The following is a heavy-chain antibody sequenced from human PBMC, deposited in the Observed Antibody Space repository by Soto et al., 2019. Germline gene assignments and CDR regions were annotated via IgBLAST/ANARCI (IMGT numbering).Heavy chain of an antibody. V-gene: IGHV3-33*01. J-gene: IGHJ4*02. Sequence: GGSLRLSCAASGFTFSTYGMHWVRQAPGKGLEWVAVIWYDGINKYYADSVKGRFTISRDNSKNTLYLQMNSLRAEDTAVYYCAREPVTMIVVAPGYWGQGTLVTVSS. CDR1: GFTFSTYG. CDR2: IWYDGINK. CDR3: AREPVTMIVVAPGY. D-gene: IGHD3-22*01.